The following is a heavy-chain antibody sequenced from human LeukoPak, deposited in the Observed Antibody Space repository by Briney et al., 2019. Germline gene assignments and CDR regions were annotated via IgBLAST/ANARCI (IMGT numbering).Heavy chain of an antibody. CDR2: IWYDGSNK. Sequence: GGSRRLSCAASGFTFSSYGMHWVRQAPGKGLEWSAVIWYDGSNKYYADSVKGRFTISRDNSKNTLYLQMNSLRAEGAAVYYCARDGGLLHHSFHYYYYGMDVWGQGTTVTVSS. V-gene: IGHV3-33*01. D-gene: IGHD1-26*01. CDR3: ARDGGLLHHSFHYYYYGMDV. CDR1: GFTFSSYG. J-gene: IGHJ6*02.